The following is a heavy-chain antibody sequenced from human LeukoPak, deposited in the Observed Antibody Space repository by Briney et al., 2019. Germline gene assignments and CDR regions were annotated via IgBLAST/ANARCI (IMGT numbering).Heavy chain of an antibody. CDR2: IHTSGST. D-gene: IGHD5-12*01. Sequence: SETLSLTCTVSGRSISSYYWTWIRQPAGKGLEWIGRIHTSGSTNYNPSLKSRVTMSVDTSKSQFSLKLRSVTAADTAVYYCARKSNSGYDLHHAFDIWGQGTMVTVSS. V-gene: IGHV4-4*07. J-gene: IGHJ3*02. CDR1: GRSISSYY. CDR3: ARKSNSGYDLHHAFDI.